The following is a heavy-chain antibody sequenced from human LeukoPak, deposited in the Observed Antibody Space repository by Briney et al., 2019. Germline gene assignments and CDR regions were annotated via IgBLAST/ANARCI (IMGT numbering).Heavy chain of an antibody. J-gene: IGHJ4*02. CDR1: GYTFSDYY. Sequence: ASVKVSCKASGYTFSDYYMLWWRQAPGQRLEWLGWINPKSGDTNFAQNFQGRVTMTRDTSISTAYMELSSLTSDDRAVYCCARGPNTGAFDAWGQGTLVTVSS. V-gene: IGHV1-2*02. CDR2: INPKSGDT. CDR3: ARGPNTGAFDA. D-gene: IGHD7-27*01.